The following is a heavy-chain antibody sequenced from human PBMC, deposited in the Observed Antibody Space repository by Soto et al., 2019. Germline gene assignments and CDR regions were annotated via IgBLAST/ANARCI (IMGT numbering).Heavy chain of an antibody. CDR2: INSSGGST. D-gene: IGHD4-17*01. CDR3: ALRDIDYDLDAFDI. J-gene: IGHJ3*02. V-gene: IGHV1-46*01. CDR1: GYTFTSYY. Sequence: ASVKVSCKASGYTFTSYYMHWVRQAPGQGLEWMGIINSSGGSTSYAQKFQGRVTTTRDTSTSTVYMELSSLRSEDTAVYYCALRDIDYDLDAFDIWGQGTMVTVSS.